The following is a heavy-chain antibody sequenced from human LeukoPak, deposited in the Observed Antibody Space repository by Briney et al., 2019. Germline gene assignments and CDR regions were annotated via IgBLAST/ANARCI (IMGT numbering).Heavy chain of an antibody. J-gene: IGHJ6*03. V-gene: IGHV3-30*01. CDR2: ISYDGSNK. CDR3: ARGVIVATIEDYYYYMDV. D-gene: IGHD5-12*01. Sequence: GGSLRLSCAASGFTFSSYAMHWVRQAPGKGLEWVAVISYDGSNKYYADSVKGRFTISRDNSKNTLYLQMNSLRAEDTAVYYCARGVIVATIEDYYYYMDVWGKGTTVTVSS. CDR1: GFTFSSYA.